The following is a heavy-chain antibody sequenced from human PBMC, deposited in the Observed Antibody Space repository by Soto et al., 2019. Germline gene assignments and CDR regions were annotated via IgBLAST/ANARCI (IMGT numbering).Heavy chain of an antibody. CDR3: ARDPGSYGSGSYFFFDY. CDR1: GYTFTTYP. Sequence: ASVKVSCKASGYTFTTYPMHWVRQAPGQRLEWMGWINAGNGNTKYSQKFQGRVTITRDTSASTAYMELSSLRSEDTAVYYCARDPGSYGSGSYFFFDYWGQGTLVTVSS. V-gene: IGHV1-3*01. CDR2: INAGNGNT. J-gene: IGHJ4*02. D-gene: IGHD3-10*01.